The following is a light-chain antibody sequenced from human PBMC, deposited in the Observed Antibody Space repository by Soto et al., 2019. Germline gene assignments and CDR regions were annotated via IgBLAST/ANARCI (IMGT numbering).Light chain of an antibody. Sequence: QSVLTQPASVSGSPGQSITISCTGTSSDVGGYNYVSWYQQHPGKAHKLMIYDVSNRPSGVSNRFSGSKSGNTASLTISWLQAEDEADYYCSSYTSSSTRVFGTGTKVTVL. V-gene: IGLV2-14*01. CDR1: SSDVGGYNY. CDR3: SSYTSSSTRV. CDR2: DVS. J-gene: IGLJ1*01.